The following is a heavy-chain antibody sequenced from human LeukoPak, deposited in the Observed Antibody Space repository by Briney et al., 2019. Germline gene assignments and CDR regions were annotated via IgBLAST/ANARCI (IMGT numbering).Heavy chain of an antibody. J-gene: IGHJ6*03. Sequence: PGGSLRLSCAASGFTFDDYGMSWVRQAPGKGLEWVSGINWNGGSTGCADSVKGRFTISRDNAKNSLYLQMNSLRAEDTALYYCARDQVGDYYMDVWGKGTTVTVSS. CDR3: ARDQVGDYYMDV. CDR1: GFTFDDYG. V-gene: IGHV3-20*04. D-gene: IGHD3-16*01. CDR2: INWNGGST.